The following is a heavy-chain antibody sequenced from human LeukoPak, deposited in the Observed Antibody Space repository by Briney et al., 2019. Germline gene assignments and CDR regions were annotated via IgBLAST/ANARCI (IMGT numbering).Heavy chain of an antibody. CDR1: GFTFSSYA. CDR2: ISGSGGST. CDR3: AKLSSSWYYFWDY. V-gene: IGHV3-23*01. Sequence: PGASLRLSCAASGFTFSSYAMGWVRQAPGKGLEWVSAISGSGGSTYYADSVKGRFTISRDNSKNTLYLQMNSLRAEDTAVYYCAKLSSSWYYFWDYWGQGTLVTVSS. D-gene: IGHD6-13*01. J-gene: IGHJ4*02.